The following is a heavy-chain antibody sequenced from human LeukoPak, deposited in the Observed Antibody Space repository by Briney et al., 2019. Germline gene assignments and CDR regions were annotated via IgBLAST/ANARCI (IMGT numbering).Heavy chain of an antibody. CDR3: ARAGIPGYCTNVTCSNWLDP. J-gene: IGHJ5*02. V-gene: IGHV1-69*06. CDR1: GGTFSSYA. Sequence: SVKVSCKASGGTFSSYAIIWVRQAPRQGLEWMGGIIPMFYTPNYAQRLQGRVTITADKSTKTAYMELTSLRSEDTAVYYCARAGIPGYCTNVTCSNWLDPWGQGTLVTVSS. D-gene: IGHD2-8*01. CDR2: IIPMFYTP.